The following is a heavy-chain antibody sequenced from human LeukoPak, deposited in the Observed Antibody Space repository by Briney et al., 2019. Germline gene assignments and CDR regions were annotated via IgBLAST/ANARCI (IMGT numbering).Heavy chain of an antibody. CDR3: ARSRGYSYGTTFLDY. V-gene: IGHV4-59*08. J-gene: IGHJ4*02. D-gene: IGHD5-18*01. CDR2: IYYSGST. CDR1: GGSISTYY. Sequence: SETLSLTCTVSGGSISTYYWSWNRQPPGKGLEWIGYIYYSGSTNYNPSLKSRVTISVDTSKNQFSLKLGSVTAADTAVYYCARSRGYSYGTTFLDYWGQGTLVTVSS.